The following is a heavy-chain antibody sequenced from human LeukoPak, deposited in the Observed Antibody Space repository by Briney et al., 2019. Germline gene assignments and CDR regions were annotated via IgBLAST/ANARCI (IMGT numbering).Heavy chain of an antibody. CDR2: INPNSGDT. CDR3: ARWGIVVVVAATDARGFDP. CDR1: GYTFTGYY. D-gene: IGHD2-15*01. V-gene: IGHV1-2*02. Sequence: ASVKVSCKASGYTFTGYYMHWVRQAPGQGLEWMGWINPNSGDTNYAQKFQGRVTMTRNTSISTAYIELSRLRSDDTPGYYCARWGIVVVVAATDARGFDPWGQGTLVTVPS. J-gene: IGHJ5*02.